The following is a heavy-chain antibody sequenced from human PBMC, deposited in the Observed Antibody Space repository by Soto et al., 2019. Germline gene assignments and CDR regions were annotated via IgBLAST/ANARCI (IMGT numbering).Heavy chain of an antibody. D-gene: IGHD2-15*01. CDR1: GYIFIDYW. J-gene: IGHJ4*02. V-gene: IGHV5-51*01. CDR2: VYPRDSDT. Sequence: SLKISCNASGYIFIDYWIGWVLQMPGKGLEWMGIVYPRDSDTRYSPSFQGQVTISADRSTGTAFLQWRSLKASDTALYYCARPPLPGYSIHFNSWGQGTLVTVS. CDR3: ARPPLPGYSIHFNS.